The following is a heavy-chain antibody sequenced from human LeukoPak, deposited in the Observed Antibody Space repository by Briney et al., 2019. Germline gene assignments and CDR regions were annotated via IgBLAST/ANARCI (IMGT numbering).Heavy chain of an antibody. J-gene: IGHJ4*02. CDR1: GFIFGSYW. CDR3: ARGVTSAWYLRYYFEY. V-gene: IGHV3-7*03. Sequence: GGSLRLSCAASGFIFGSYWMSWVRQVPGKGLEWVANIKQDGSETYYVDSVEGRFTISRDNAKNSLFLQMNNLRADDTALYYCARGVTSAWYLRYYFEYWGQGILVTVSS. CDR2: IKQDGSET. D-gene: IGHD6-13*01.